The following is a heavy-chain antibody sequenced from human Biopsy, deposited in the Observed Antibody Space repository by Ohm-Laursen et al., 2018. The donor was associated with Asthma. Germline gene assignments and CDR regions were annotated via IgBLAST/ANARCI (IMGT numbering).Heavy chain of an antibody. CDR2: INSVFGTT. Sequence: VKVSCKSLGGTFNTYVIGWVRQAPGQGLEWMGGINSVFGTTTYPQKFQDRVTITADDSTSTVYMELSSLRSEDTAVYYCARKAGPCISRTCYSLDFWGQGTLVTVSS. D-gene: IGHD2-2*01. CDR3: ARKAGPCISRTCYSLDF. V-gene: IGHV1-69*01. J-gene: IGHJ4*02. CDR1: GGTFNTYV.